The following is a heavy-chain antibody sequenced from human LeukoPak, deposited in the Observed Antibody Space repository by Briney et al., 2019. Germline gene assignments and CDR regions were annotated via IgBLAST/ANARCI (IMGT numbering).Heavy chain of an antibody. J-gene: IGHJ4*02. Sequence: GASVKVSCKASGYTFTSYDINWVRQATGQGLEWMGWMNPNSGNTGYAQKFQGRVTMTRNTSISTAYMELSSLRSEDTAVYYCARSSPGLVGTYFDYWGQGTLVTVSS. CDR1: GYTFTSYD. D-gene: IGHD1-7*01. V-gene: IGHV1-8*01. CDR3: ARSSPGLVGTYFDY. CDR2: MNPNSGNT.